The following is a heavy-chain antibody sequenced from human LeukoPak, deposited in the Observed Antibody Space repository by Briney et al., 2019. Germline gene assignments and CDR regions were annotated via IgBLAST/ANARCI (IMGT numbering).Heavy chain of an antibody. V-gene: IGHV1-18*01. D-gene: IGHD1-26*01. CDR2: ISAYNGNT. J-gene: IGHJ6*03. Sequence: ASVKVSCKASGYTFTSYGISWVRQAPGQGLEWMGWISAYNGNTNYAQKLQGRVTMTTDTSTSTAYMELRSLRSDDTAVYYCARVYGGSYPYYYYYMDVWGKGTTVTISS. CDR1: GYTFTSYG. CDR3: ARVYGGSYPYYYYYMDV.